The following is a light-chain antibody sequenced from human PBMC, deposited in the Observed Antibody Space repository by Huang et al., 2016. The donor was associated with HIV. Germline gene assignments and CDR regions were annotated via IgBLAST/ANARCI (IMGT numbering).Light chain of an antibody. CDR2: GAS. J-gene: IGKJ2*01. CDR1: QSVSSNY. Sequence: EIVLTQSPGILSLSPGERATLSCRASQSVSSNYLAWYQQKPGQAPRLLIYGASSRATGIPDRFSGSGSGTDFTLTISRLEPEDFSVYYCQQYGSSPPYTFGQGTKLEIK. CDR3: QQYGSSPPYT. V-gene: IGKV3-20*01.